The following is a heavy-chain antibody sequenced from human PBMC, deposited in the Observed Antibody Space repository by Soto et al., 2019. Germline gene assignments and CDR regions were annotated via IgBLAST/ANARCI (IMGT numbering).Heavy chain of an antibody. CDR1: GVSISSSSYY. J-gene: IGHJ5*02. CDR3: ARHVAGYSYGQNWFDP. D-gene: IGHD5-18*01. CDR2: IYYSGST. Sequence: SGTLTLTCTVSGVSISSSSYYWGWIRQPPWKGLEWIGSIYYSGSTYYNPSLKSRVTISVDTSKNQFSLKLSSVTAADTAVYYCARHVAGYSYGQNWFDPWGPGTLVTVSS. V-gene: IGHV4-39*01.